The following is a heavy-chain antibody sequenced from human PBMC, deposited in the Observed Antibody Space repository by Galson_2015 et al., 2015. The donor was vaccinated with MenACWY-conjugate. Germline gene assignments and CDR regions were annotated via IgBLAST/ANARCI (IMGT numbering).Heavy chain of an antibody. CDR2: IYYTGNT. D-gene: IGHD5-12*01. J-gene: IGHJ4*02. V-gene: IGHV4-59*01. CDR1: GGSINDYY. CDR3: ARNSGKLFAMIDS. Sequence: ETLSLTCTVSGGSINDYYWSWIRQPPGKGLEWLGYIYYTGNTDYNPSLRSRVTMSVDTSKNQLSLNLRSVTAADTAVYYCARNSGKLFAMIDSWGRGTPVTVSS.